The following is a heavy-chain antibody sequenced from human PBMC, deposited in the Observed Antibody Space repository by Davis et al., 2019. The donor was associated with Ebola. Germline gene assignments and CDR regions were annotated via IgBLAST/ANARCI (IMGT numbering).Heavy chain of an antibody. V-gene: IGHV3-23*01. CDR1: GFIFRNYV. D-gene: IGHD6-13*01. Sequence: GGSLRLSCETSGFIFRNYVMSWVRQAPGKGLEWVSAISGSGGSTYYADSVKGRFTISRDNAKNSLYLQMNSLRAEDTAVYYCAHASAGIPFELWGQGTLVTVSS. CDR3: AHASAGIPFEL. J-gene: IGHJ4*02. CDR2: ISGSGGST.